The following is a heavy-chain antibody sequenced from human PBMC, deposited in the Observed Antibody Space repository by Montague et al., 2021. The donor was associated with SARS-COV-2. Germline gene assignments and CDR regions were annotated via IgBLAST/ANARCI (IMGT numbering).Heavy chain of an antibody. CDR3: ARDRDWDDWCGMDV. D-gene: IGHD2-21*01. J-gene: IGHJ6*02. CDR1: GFIFSRYE. CDR2: ISSSGGGSTK. V-gene: IGHV3-48*03. Sequence: SLRLSCAASGFIFSRYEMNWVRQAPGKGLEWISYISSSGGGSTKHYTDSVKGRFTISRDNAKNPLYLQMNSLRVEDTAIYYCARDRDWDDWCGMDVWGQGTTVTVSS.